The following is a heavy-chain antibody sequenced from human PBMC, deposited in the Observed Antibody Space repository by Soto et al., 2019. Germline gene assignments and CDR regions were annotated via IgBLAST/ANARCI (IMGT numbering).Heavy chain of an antibody. CDR3: ARVNYYGSGSYPALYGMDV. V-gene: IGHV4-34*01. CDR2: INHSGIT. J-gene: IGHJ6*02. Sequence: SETLSLTCAVYGGSFSGYYWSWIRQPPGKGLEWIGEINHSGITNYNPSLKSRVTISVDTSKNQFALKLSSVTAADTAVYYCARVNYYGSGSYPALYGMDVWGQGTTVTVSS. D-gene: IGHD3-10*01. CDR1: GGSFSGYY.